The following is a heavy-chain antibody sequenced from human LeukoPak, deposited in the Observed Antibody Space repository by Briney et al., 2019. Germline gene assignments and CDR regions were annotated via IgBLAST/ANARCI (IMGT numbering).Heavy chain of an antibody. CDR3: AIYYSGSQGGYYYYMDV. CDR2: ISAYNGNT. D-gene: IGHD1-26*01. J-gene: IGHJ6*03. CDR1: GYTFTSYG. Sequence: ASVKLSCTASGYTFTSYGISWVRQAPGQGLEWMACISAYNGNTNYAQKLQGRVTITTDTSTSTAYMELRSLRSDDTAVCYCAIYYSGSQGGYYYYMDVWGKGTTVTVSS. V-gene: IGHV1-18*01.